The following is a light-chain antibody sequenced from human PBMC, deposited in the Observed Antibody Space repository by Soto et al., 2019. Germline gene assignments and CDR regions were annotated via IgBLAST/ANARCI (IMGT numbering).Light chain of an antibody. Sequence: DVVMTQSPLSLPVTLGQPASISCRSSQSVVYSDGIAYLTWFQQRPGQSPRRLIYRVSNRDSEVTDRSSGSESGTNFTLKISRVEAEDVGVYYCMQGTHWPPTFGRGTKVEIK. CDR2: RVS. J-gene: IGKJ1*01. V-gene: IGKV2-30*01. CDR1: QSVVYSDGIAY. CDR3: MQGTHWPPT.